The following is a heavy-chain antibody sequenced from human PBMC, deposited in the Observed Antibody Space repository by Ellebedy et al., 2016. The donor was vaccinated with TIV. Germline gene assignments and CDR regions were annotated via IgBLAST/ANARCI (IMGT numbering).Heavy chain of an antibody. J-gene: IGHJ4*02. CDR3: ARDGDYYDSSGYTSYFDY. D-gene: IGHD3-22*01. V-gene: IGHV1-2*02. Sequence: ASVKVSCXASGYTFTGYYMHWVRKAPGQGLEWMGWINPNSGGTNYAQKFQGRVTMTRDTSISTAYMELSRLRSDDTAVYYCARDGDYYDSSGYTSYFDYWGQGTLVTVSS. CDR2: INPNSGGT. CDR1: GYTFTGYY.